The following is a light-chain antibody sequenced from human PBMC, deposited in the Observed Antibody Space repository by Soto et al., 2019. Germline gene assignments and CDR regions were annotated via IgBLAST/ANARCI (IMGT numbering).Light chain of an antibody. Sequence: QSVLTQPPSASGTPGQRITISCSESSSNIGNNYGYWYQQLPGTAPKLLIYRNNQRPSGVPDRFSGSKSGTSASLAISGLRSEDEADYYCAAWDDSLSGPVFGGGTKVTVL. V-gene: IGLV1-47*01. CDR1: SSNIGNNY. CDR2: RNN. J-gene: IGLJ2*01. CDR3: AAWDDSLSGPV.